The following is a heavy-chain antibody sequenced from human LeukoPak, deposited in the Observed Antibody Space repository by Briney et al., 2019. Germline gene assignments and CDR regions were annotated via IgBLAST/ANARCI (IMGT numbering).Heavy chain of an antibody. CDR2: IGSSGSSI. V-gene: IGHV3-48*03. CDR3: ARDVTSSSWDGMDV. D-gene: IGHD6-13*01. Sequence: PGGSLRLSCAASGFTFSSYEMNWARQAPGKGLEWISYIGSSGSSIYYADSVKGRFTISRDNAKNSLYLQMNSLRAEDTAVYYCARDVTSSSWDGMDVWGQGTTVTVSS. CDR1: GFTFSSYE. J-gene: IGHJ6*02.